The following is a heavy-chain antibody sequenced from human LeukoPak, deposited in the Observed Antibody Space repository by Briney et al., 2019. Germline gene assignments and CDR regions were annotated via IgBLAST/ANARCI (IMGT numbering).Heavy chain of an antibody. V-gene: IGHV3-30*04. CDR2: ISYDGSNK. Sequence: GGSLRLSCAASGFTFSSYPMHWVRQAPGKGLEWVAFISYDGSNKYYADSVKGRFTISRDNSKNTLYLQMNSLRAEDTAVYYCARDRLGPWGRRDAFDIWGQGTMVTVSS. J-gene: IGHJ3*02. D-gene: IGHD3-16*01. CDR3: ARDRLGPWGRRDAFDI. CDR1: GFTFSSYP.